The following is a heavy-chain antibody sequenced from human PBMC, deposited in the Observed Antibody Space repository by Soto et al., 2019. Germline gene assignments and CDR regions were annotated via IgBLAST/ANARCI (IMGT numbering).Heavy chain of an antibody. V-gene: IGHV4-31*03. CDR1: GGSISSGGYY. Sequence: QVQLQESGPGLVKPSQTLSLTCTVSGGSISSGGYYWSWIRQHPGKGLEWIGYIYYSGSTYYNPSLKSRVTISVDTSKTQFSLKLSSVTAADTAVYYCARKAVTTYYYYYYGMDVWGQGTTVTVSS. D-gene: IGHD4-4*01. CDR2: IYYSGST. CDR3: ARKAVTTYYYYYYGMDV. J-gene: IGHJ6*02.